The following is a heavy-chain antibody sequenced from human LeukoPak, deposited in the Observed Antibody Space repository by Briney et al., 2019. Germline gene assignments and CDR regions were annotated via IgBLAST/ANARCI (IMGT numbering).Heavy chain of an antibody. CDR1: GFTFSSYG. V-gene: IGHV3-30*03. J-gene: IGHJ4*02. CDR3: VTPRGIAAAGTS. Sequence: GVSVRFSCAASGFTFSSYGMQWVGQAPGNGREWVAVISYDGSNKYCADSVKGRFTISRDNSKNTLYLQMNSLRAEDTAVYYCVTPRGIAAAGTSWGQGTLVTVS. CDR2: ISYDGSNK. D-gene: IGHD6-13*01.